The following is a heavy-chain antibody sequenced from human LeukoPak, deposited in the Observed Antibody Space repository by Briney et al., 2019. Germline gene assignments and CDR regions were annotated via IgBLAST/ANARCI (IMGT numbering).Heavy chain of an antibody. Sequence: PSETLSLTCTVSGGSISSGDYYWSWIRQPPGKGLEWIGYIYYTGSTYYNPSLKSRVTISIDTSKNQFSLKLSSVTAADTAVFYCAISSSSAPFCFDYWGQGTLVTVSS. CDR2: IYYTGST. D-gene: IGHD6-6*01. J-gene: IGHJ4*02. CDR3: AISSSSAPFCFDY. CDR1: GGSISSGDYY. V-gene: IGHV4-30-4*01.